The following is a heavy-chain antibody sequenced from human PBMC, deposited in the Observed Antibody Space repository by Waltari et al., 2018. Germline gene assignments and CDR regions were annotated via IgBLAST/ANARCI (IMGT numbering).Heavy chain of an antibody. CDR1: GFPFDDLA. J-gene: IGHJ4*02. Sequence: ELQLVESGGSVVQPGGSLRLSCAASGFPFDDLAMLWVRQAPGKGLEWVSVISWDGTNTYYVDSVKGRFTISRDNSKSTLYLQMSSLRAEDTALYYCVKGRYYDFWSAYPDYWGQGTLVTVSS. CDR3: VKGRYYDFWSAYPDY. V-gene: IGHV3-43D*04. D-gene: IGHD3-3*01. CDR2: ISWDGTNT.